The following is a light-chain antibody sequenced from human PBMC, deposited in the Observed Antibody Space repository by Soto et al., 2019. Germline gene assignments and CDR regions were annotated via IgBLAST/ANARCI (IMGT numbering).Light chain of an antibody. CDR1: QSVGSN. CDR3: QQNNDWPRT. V-gene: IGKV3-15*01. J-gene: IGKJ5*01. CDR2: GAS. Sequence: EITMTQSPATLSVSPGERVTLSCRASQSVGSNLVWYQQKPGQAPRLLIYGASTRTTDIPVRFSGSGSGTKFTLTISSLQSEDVAVYYCQQNNDWPRTFGQGTRLEIK.